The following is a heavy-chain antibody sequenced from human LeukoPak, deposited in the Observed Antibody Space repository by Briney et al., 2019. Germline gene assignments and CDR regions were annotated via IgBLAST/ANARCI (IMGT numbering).Heavy chain of an antibody. Sequence: GGSLRLSCAASGFTFSSYAMSWVRQAPGKGLEWVANINQDGSEKYYVDSVKGRFIISRDNAKNSLYLQINSLRAEDTAMYFCARGIYGNNFFANWGQGTLVTVSS. CDR2: INQDGSEK. CDR3: ARGIYGNNFFAN. CDR1: GFTFSSYA. D-gene: IGHD4-17*01. V-gene: IGHV3-7*04. J-gene: IGHJ4*02.